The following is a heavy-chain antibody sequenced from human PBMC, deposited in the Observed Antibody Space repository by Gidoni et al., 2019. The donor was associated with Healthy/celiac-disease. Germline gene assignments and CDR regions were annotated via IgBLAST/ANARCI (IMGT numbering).Heavy chain of an antibody. D-gene: IGHD3-3*01. V-gene: IGHV4-39*01. Sequence: QLQLQESGPGLVKPSETLSLTCTVSRGSISSSSYYWGWIRQPPGKGLEWIGSIYYSGSTYYKPSLKSRVTISVDTSKNQCSLKLRSVTAEDTAVYYCARLSVRFLEWLPHEDIWGQGTMVTVSS. J-gene: IGHJ3*02. CDR1: RGSISSSSYY. CDR2: IYYSGST. CDR3: ARLSVRFLEWLPHEDI.